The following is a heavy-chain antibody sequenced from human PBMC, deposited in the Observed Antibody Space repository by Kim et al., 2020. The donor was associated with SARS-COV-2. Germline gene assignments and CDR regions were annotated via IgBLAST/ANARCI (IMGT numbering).Heavy chain of an antibody. V-gene: IGHV3-66*01. D-gene: IGHD2-2*01. CDR3: ARDADPYCSSTSCYYCYYMDV. CDR2: IYSGGST. CDR1: GFTVSSNY. J-gene: IGHJ6*03. Sequence: GGSLRLSCAASGFTVSSNYMSWVRQAPGKGLEWVSVIYSGGSTYYADSVKGRFTISRDNSKNTLYLQMNSLRAEDTAVYYCARDADPYCSSTSCYYCYYMDVWGKGTTVTVSS.